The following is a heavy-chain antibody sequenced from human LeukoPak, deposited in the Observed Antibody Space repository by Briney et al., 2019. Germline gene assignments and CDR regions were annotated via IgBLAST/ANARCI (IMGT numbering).Heavy chain of an antibody. J-gene: IGHJ3*02. CDR2: IYYSGST. D-gene: IGHD5-24*01. CDR1: GGSISSYY. Sequence: SETLSLTCTVSGGSISSYYWSWIRQPPGKGLEWIGYIYYSGSTNYNPSLKSRVTISVDTSKNQFSLKLSSVTAADTAVYYCARDMWRWLQYGVRSPATGFDIWGQGTMVTVSS. V-gene: IGHV4-59*01. CDR3: ARDMWRWLQYGVRSPATGFDI.